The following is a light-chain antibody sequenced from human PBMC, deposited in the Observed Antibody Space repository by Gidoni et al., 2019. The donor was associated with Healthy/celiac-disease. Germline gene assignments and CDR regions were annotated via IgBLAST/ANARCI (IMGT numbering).Light chain of an antibody. CDR1: QSIGCY. CDR3: QQSYSTPL. V-gene: IGKV1-39*01. CDR2: AAS. Sequence: IPLTQSPSSLSASVGDSVTITCRASQSIGCYLNWYQQKPGNATKLLIDAASSLQSGLPTRISGSGSRTDFTLTSSRLQPEDVATYCWQQSYSTPLFGGGTKVEIK. J-gene: IGKJ4*01.